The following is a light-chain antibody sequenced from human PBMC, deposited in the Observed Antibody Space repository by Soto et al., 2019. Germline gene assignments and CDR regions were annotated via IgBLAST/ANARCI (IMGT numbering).Light chain of an antibody. CDR1: QSVSSN. V-gene: IGKV3D-15*01. CDR2: GAS. Sequence: IDVTHTPVTLSLSQGERAILSFRASQSVSSNLAWYQQKPGQSPRLLIYGASTRATGTPARFSGSGSGTEFTLTISRLQSEDFAVYYRQQYNNSPTCGQGTKGDIK. CDR3: QQYNNSPT. J-gene: IGKJ1*01.